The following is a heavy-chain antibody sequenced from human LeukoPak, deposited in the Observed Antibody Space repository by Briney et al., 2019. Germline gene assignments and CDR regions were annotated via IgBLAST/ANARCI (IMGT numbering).Heavy chain of an antibody. J-gene: IGHJ4*02. CDR2: IYYSGST. CDR3: ARGEWYSSGSLDY. Sequence: SETLSLTCTVSGGSISSYYWSWIRQPPGKGLEWIGYIYYSGSTNYNPSLKSRVTISVDTSKNQFSLKLSSVTAADTAVYYCARGEWYSSGSLDYWGQGTLVTVSS. D-gene: IGHD6-19*01. CDR1: GGSISSYY. V-gene: IGHV4-59*01.